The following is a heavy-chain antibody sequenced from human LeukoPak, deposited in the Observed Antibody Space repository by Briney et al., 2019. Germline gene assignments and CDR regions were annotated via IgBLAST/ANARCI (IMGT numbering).Heavy chain of an antibody. J-gene: IGHJ5*02. V-gene: IGHV4-39*01. CDR1: GGSISSSSYY. Sequence: SETLSLTCTVSGGSISSSSYYWAWIRQPPGKGLEWIGTIYYSGSTYYNPSLKSGLTISVDTSKNQFSLKLSSVTAADTAVYYCARQGSGNYLSPVNHWGQGTLVTVSS. D-gene: IGHD1-26*01. CDR3: ARQGSGNYLSPVNH. CDR2: IYYSGST.